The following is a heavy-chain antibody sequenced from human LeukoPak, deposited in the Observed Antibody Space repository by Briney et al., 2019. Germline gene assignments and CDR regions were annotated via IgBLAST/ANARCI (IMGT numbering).Heavy chain of an antibody. Sequence: KPSGTLSLTCAVSGGSISSSNWWSWVRQPPGKGLDWIGEISHSGDTNYNSSLQSRVTISIDKSKNQFSLSLSSVTAADTAVYYCARDYPEPLGIAVAGRMGYWGQGTLVTVSS. CDR1: GGSISSSNW. J-gene: IGHJ4*02. CDR2: ISHSGDT. D-gene: IGHD6-19*01. CDR3: ARDYPEPLGIAVAGRMGY. V-gene: IGHV4-4*02.